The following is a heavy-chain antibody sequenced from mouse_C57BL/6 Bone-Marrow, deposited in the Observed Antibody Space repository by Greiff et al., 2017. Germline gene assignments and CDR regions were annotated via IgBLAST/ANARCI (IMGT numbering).Heavy chain of an antibody. CDR2: ISSGGSYT. CDR3: ARRGDGTMDY. Sequence: EVQLQESGGDLVKPGGSLKLSCAASGFTFSSYGLSWVRQTPDKRLAWVATISSGGSYTSYPDSVKGRFTISRDNAKNTLYLQMSSLKSEDTAMYYCARRGDGTMDYWGQGTSVTVSS. V-gene: IGHV5-6*01. CDR1: GFTFSSYG. J-gene: IGHJ4*01.